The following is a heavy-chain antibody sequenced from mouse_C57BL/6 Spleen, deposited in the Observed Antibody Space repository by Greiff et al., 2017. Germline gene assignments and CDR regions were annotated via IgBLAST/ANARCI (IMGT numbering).Heavy chain of an antibody. D-gene: IGHD1-1*01. CDR1: GYSITSGYY. CDR3: ARDQNYGGYFDV. CDR2: ISYDGSN. Sequence: EVKLLESGPGLVKPSQSLSLTCSVTGYSITSGYYWNWIRQFPGNKLEWMGYISYDGSNNYNPSLKNRIYITRDTSKNQFFLKLNSVTTEDTATYYCARDQNYGGYFDVWGTGTTVTVSS. V-gene: IGHV3-6*01. J-gene: IGHJ1*03.